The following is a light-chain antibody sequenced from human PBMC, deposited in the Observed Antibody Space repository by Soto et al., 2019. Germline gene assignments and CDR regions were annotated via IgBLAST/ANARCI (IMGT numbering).Light chain of an antibody. J-gene: IGLJ2*01. Sequence: QSALTQPASVSGSPGQSITISCTGTTSDVGSYNLVSWYQQHPGKAPKLIIYEVSERPSGVSTRFSGSKSGNMASLTISGLQAEDEAEYYCCSYATPRQFGGGTKPTVL. V-gene: IGLV2-23*02. CDR2: EVS. CDR3: CSYATPRQ. CDR1: TSDVGSYNL.